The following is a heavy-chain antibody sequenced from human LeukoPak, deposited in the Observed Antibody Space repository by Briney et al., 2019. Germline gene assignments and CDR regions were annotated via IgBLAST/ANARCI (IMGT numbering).Heavy chain of an antibody. V-gene: IGHV1-18*01. CDR2: ISAYNGNT. D-gene: IGHD2-2*01. J-gene: IGHJ4*02. CDR3: ARGLGSIVVVPAAMWYFDY. Sequence: ASVKVSCKASGGTFSSYAISWVRQAPGQGLEWMGWISAYNGNTNYAQKLQGRVTMTTDTSTSTAYMELRSLRSDDTAVYYCARGLGSIVVVPAAMWYFDYWGQGTLVTVSS. CDR1: GGTFSSYA.